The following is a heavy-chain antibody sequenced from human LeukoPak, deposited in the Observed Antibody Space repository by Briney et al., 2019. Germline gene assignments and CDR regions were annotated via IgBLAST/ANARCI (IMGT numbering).Heavy chain of an antibody. D-gene: IGHD3-10*01. CDR1: GGSFSSYY. J-gene: IGHJ3*02. CDR2: IYTSGST. Sequence: SETLSLTCGVYGGSFSSYYWSWIRQPAGKGLEWIGRIYTSGSTNYNPSLKSRVTMSVDTSKNQFSLKLSSVTAADTAVYYCAREVAGLLWFGELLGAFDIWGQGTMVTVSS. CDR3: AREVAGLLWFGELLGAFDI. V-gene: IGHV4-4*07.